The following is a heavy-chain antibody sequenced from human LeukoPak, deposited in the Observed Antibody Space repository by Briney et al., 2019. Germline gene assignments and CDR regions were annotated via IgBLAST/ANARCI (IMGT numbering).Heavy chain of an antibody. J-gene: IGHJ4*02. CDR3: ARGSHPVTGTLGGYFDP. V-gene: IGHV4-59*04. CDR1: GGSITSYY. Sequence: KASETLSLTCTVSGGSITSYYWSWIRQPPGKGLEWIGSIYHTGSTYYNPSLKSRVTISLDASNKQFSLRLSSVTAADMAVYYCARGSHPVTGTLGGYFDPWGQGTLVTVSS. D-gene: IGHD6-19*01. CDR2: IYHTGST.